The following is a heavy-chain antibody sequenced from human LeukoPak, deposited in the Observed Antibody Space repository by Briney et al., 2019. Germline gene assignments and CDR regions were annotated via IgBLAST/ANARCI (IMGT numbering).Heavy chain of an antibody. Sequence: SVKVSCKASGGTFSSYAISWVRQAPGQGLEWMGGIIPIFSTANYAQKFQGRVTITADESTSTAYMELSSLRSEDTAVYYCARDYKGPDYYYYGMDVWGQGTTVTVSS. V-gene: IGHV1-69*13. J-gene: IGHJ6*02. CDR3: ARDYKGPDYYYYGMDV. CDR1: GGTFSSYA. D-gene: IGHD3-10*01. CDR2: IIPIFSTA.